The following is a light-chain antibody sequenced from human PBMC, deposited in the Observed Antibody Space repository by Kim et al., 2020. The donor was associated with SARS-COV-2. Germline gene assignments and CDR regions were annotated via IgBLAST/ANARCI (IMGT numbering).Light chain of an antibody. V-gene: IGKV1-5*03. CDR2: KAS. CDR1: QSISTW. Sequence: DIHLTQSPSTLSASVGDRVTITCRASQSISTWLAWYQQKPGEAPELLIYKASTLEGGVSSRFSGSGSGTDFTLTIDSLQPGDIATYYCQTYIGYPYTFGQGTKLEI. CDR3: QTYIGYPYT. J-gene: IGKJ2*01.